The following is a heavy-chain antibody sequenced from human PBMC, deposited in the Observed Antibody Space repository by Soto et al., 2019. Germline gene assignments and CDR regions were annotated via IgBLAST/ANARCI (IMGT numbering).Heavy chain of an antibody. Sequence: QVQLVQSGAEVKKPGASVKVSCKASGYTFTSYDINWVRQATGQGLEWMGWMNPNIDNTGYAQKFQGRVTMTRNAAVNTAFMELSSLRSEDTAVYVCGRSVGSLSRMEGWGQGSTVTVSS. V-gene: IGHV1-8*01. J-gene: IGHJ6*02. CDR3: GRSVGSLSRMEG. D-gene: IGHD3-16*02. CDR1: GYTFTSYD. CDR2: MNPNIDNT.